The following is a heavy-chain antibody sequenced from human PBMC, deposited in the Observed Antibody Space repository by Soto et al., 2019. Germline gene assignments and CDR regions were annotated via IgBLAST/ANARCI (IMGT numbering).Heavy chain of an antibody. CDR2: IIPMFGTA. CDR3: ARSRANYYDSRGYYYSTVDY. V-gene: IGHV1-69*12. CDR1: GGTFSSYA. D-gene: IGHD3-22*01. J-gene: IGHJ4*02. Sequence: QVQLVQSGAEVKKPGSSVKVSCKTSGGTFSSYAISWVRQAPGQGLEWMGGIIPMFGTANYAQKFQGRVTITADESTSTAYMELSSLRSEDTAVYYCARSRANYYDSRGYYYSTVDYWGQGTLVTVSS.